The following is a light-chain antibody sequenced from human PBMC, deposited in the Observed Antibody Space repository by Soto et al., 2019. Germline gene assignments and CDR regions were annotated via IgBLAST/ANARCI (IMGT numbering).Light chain of an antibody. V-gene: IGLV2-14*01. CDR3: ASYTDSTIVM. CDR2: DVS. CDR1: SSDVGDYNY. J-gene: IGLJ3*02. Sequence: QSVLTQPASVSGSPGQLITISCTGTSSDVGDYNYVSWYQQHPGKAPKLMIYDVSHRPSGVSSRFSGSKSGNTASLTISGLQAEDEADYYCASYTDSTIVMFGGGTKVTVL.